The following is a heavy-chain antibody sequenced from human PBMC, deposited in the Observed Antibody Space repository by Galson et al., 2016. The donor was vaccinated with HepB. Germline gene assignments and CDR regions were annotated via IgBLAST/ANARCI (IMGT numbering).Heavy chain of an antibody. Sequence: SVKVSCKASGYIFTKYDINWVRQATGQGLEWMGWMNPNSGNTGYAQKFQGRVTMTRNTSISTAYMQLSSLRSEDTAVYYCARGDYDDYGHWLDPWGQGTLVIVSS. CDR2: MNPNSGNT. CDR1: GYIFTKYD. J-gene: IGHJ5*02. CDR3: ARGDYDDYGHWLDP. V-gene: IGHV1-8*01. D-gene: IGHD4-17*01.